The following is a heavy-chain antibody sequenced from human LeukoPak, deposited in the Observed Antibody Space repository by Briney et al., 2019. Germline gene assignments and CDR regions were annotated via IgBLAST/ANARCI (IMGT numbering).Heavy chain of an antibody. CDR1: GFDFSGYS. CDR3: ARVSVGQGGDHLLLYMAV. Sequence: GGSLRLSGAASGFDFSGYSMTWVRQAPGKGLEWVASMTSSSTYIDYADSVKGRFTLSRDNAENSLYLQMHSLRGHDMAVYSCARVSVGQGGDHLLLYMAVWGKGPTVTVSS. CDR2: MTSSSTYI. D-gene: IGHD3-10*01. J-gene: IGHJ6*03. V-gene: IGHV3-21*01.